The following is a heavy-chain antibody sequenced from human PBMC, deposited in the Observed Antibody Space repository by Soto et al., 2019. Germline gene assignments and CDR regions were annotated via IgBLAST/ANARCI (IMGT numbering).Heavy chain of an antibody. CDR2: INAGNGNT. Sequence: QVQLVQSGAEVKKPGASVKVSCKASGYSFTSYAMHWVRQAPGQRLEWMGWINAGNGNTKYSQKFQGRVTITRDTSASTVYMELSSLRSEDTAVYHCAREEVSYPVGWFDPWGQGTLVTVSS. CDR3: AREEVSYPVGWFDP. J-gene: IGHJ5*02. D-gene: IGHD2-2*02. CDR1: GYSFTSYA. V-gene: IGHV1-3*01.